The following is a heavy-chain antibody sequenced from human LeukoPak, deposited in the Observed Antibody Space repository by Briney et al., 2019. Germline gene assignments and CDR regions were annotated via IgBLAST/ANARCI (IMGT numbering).Heavy chain of an antibody. Sequence: PSETTSLTCTVSGGSISTSNYYWGWIRQPPGKGLEWIGNIFYSGSTYYSPSLRSRVTISLDTSRNQFSLKLNSVTAADTAVYYCAKSNGYSLVDIWGQGTMVTVSS. J-gene: IGHJ3*02. CDR3: AKSNGYSLVDI. V-gene: IGHV4-39*07. CDR1: GGSISTSNYY. CDR2: IFYSGST. D-gene: IGHD5-12*01.